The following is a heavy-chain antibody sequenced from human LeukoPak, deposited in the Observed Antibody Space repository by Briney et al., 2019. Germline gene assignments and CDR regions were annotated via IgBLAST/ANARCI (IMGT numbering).Heavy chain of an antibody. CDR3: ARGTMIVVVTPSGIDY. CDR2: ISSSGSTI. J-gene: IGHJ4*02. D-gene: IGHD3-22*01. CDR1: GFTFSSYE. Sequence: PGGSLRLSCAASGFTFSSYEMNGVRQAPGKGLEWVSYISSSGSTIYYADSVKGRFTISRDNAKNSLYLQMNSLRAEDTAVYYCARGTMIVVVTPSGIDYWGQGTLVTVSS. V-gene: IGHV3-48*03.